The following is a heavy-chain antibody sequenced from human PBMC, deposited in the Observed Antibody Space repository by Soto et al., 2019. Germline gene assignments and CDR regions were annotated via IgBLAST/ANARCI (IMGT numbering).Heavy chain of an antibody. Sequence: GGSLRLSCEASGFNFRDFWMHWVRQPPGKGPEWVSNIPSDGRDVSYADSVRGRFTISRDDARNTLYLQMSDLRVEDTAIYYCTRDDSGLGIDYWGKGTQVTVSS. J-gene: IGHJ4*02. V-gene: IGHV3-74*01. CDR3: TRDDSGLGIDY. D-gene: IGHD1-26*01. CDR2: IPSDGRDV. CDR1: GFNFRDFW.